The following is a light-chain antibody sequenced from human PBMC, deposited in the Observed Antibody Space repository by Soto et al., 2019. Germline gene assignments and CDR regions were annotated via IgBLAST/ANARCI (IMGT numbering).Light chain of an antibody. CDR3: SSYTTSSTYV. V-gene: IGLV2-14*01. CDR2: EVS. Sequence: QSVLTQPASVSESPGQSITISCTGTSNDVGGYNYVSWYQQYLGKAPKLMIYEVSNRPSGISNRFSGSKSGNTASLTISGLQAEDEADYYCSSYTTSSTYVFGTGTQVTVL. J-gene: IGLJ1*01. CDR1: SNDVGGYNY.